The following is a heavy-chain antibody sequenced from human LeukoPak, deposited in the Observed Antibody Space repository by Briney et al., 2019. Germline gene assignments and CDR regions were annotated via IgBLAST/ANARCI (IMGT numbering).Heavy chain of an antibody. V-gene: IGHV6-1*01. Sequence: SQTLSLTCAISGDSVSSNSAAWNWIRQPPSRGLEWLGRTYYRSKWYNDYAVSVKSRITINPDTSKNQFSLQLNSVTPEDTAVYYCARVKKYSSSWYVNYYYYYMDVWGKGTTVTVSS. CDR2: TYYRSKWYN. J-gene: IGHJ6*03. CDR1: GDSVSSNSAA. D-gene: IGHD6-13*01. CDR3: ARVKKYSSSWYVNYYYYYMDV.